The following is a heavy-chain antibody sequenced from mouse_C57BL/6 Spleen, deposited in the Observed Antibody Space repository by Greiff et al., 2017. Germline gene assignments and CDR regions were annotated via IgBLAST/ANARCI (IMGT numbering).Heavy chain of an antibody. CDR3: ARSEGNYRYWYFDV. V-gene: IGHV1-20*01. J-gene: IGHJ1*03. Sequence: EVKLMESGPELVKPGDSVKISCKASGYSFTGYFMNWVMQSHGKSLEWIGRINPYNGDTFYNQKFKGKATLTVDKSSSTAHMELRSLTSEDSAVYYCARSEGNYRYWYFDVWGTGTRSPSPQ. D-gene: IGHD2-1*01. CDR2: INPYNGDT. CDR1: GYSFTGYF.